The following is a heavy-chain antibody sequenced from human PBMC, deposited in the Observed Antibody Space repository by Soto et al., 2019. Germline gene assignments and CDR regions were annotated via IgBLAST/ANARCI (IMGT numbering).Heavy chain of an antibody. CDR1: GFTVSTYY. CDR3: ARVPSSGYHDFDY. D-gene: IGHD6-25*01. V-gene: IGHV3-66*01. CDR2: IYSAGSA. Sequence: PGESLTISCAASGFTVSTYYMIWVRQAPGKGLEWDSVIYSAGSADFADSVKGRVTVSRDNSKNTLFLQMSSLRAVDTAVYYCARVPSSGYHDFDYWGQGTLVTVSS. J-gene: IGHJ4*02.